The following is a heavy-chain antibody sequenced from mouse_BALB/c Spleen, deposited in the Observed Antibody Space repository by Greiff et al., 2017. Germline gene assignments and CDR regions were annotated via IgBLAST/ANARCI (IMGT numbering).Heavy chain of an antibody. CDR1: GFNIKDTY. J-gene: IGHJ2*01. D-gene: IGHD2-1*01. CDR2: IDPANGNT. Sequence: VQLQQSGAELVKPGASVKLSCTASGFNIKDTYMHWVKQRPEQGLEWIGRIDPANGNTKYDPKFQGKATITADTSSNTAYLQLSSLTSEDTAVYYRARGADYGNWGYWGQGTTLTVSS. V-gene: IGHV14-3*02. CDR3: ARGADYGNWGY.